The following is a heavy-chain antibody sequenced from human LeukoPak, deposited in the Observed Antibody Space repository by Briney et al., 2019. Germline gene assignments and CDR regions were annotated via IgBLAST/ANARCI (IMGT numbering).Heavy chain of an antibody. D-gene: IGHD2-21*02. CDR1: GYTFTGYY. CDR2: INPNSGGT. J-gene: IGHJ6*03. V-gene: IGHV1-2*02. CDR3: ARGVTGAYYYYYMDV. Sequence: APVKVSCKASGYTFTGYYMHWVRQAPGQGLEWMGWINPNSGGTNYAQKFQGRVTMTRDTSISTAYMELSSLRSDDSAVYYCARGVTGAYYYYYMDVWGKGTTVTVSS.